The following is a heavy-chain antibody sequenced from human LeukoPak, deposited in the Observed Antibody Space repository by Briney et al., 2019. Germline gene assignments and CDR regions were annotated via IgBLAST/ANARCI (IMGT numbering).Heavy chain of an antibody. CDR3: AVPGGNWYFDL. V-gene: IGHV1-69*04. Sequence: GASVKVSCKASGGTFSSYAISWVRQAPGQGLEWMGRIIPILGIANYAQKFQGRVTITADKSTSTAYMELSSLRSEDTAVYYCAVPGGNWYFDLWGRGTLVTVSS. CDR1: GGTFSSYA. D-gene: IGHD2-15*01. J-gene: IGHJ2*01. CDR2: IIPILGIA.